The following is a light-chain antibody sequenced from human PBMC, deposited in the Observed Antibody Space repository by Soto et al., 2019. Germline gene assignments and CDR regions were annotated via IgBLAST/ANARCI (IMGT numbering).Light chain of an antibody. J-gene: IGKJ1*01. CDR3: QQYGCSPRT. Sequence: EVVMTQTPATLSVSPGERATLSCRASQSVSSNLAWYQQKPGQAPRLLIYGASTRATGIPARFSGSGSGTDFTLTISRLEPEDFAVYYCQQYGCSPRTFGQGTKVDI. CDR1: QSVSSN. CDR2: GAS. V-gene: IGKV3-15*01.